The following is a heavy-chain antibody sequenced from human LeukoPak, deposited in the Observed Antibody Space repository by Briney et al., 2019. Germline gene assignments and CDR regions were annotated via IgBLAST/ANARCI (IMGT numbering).Heavy chain of an antibody. Sequence: QSGGSLRLSCAASGFTFSDYYMSWVRQAPGKGLEWVSGISTSGGSTSYADSVKGRFTISRDNPRNTLYMQMNSLRAEDTAVYYCAIMHRYYDGSGYWVQWGQGTLVTVSS. V-gene: IGHV3-23*01. J-gene: IGHJ4*02. CDR2: ISTSGGST. CDR1: GFTFSDYY. D-gene: IGHD3-22*01. CDR3: AIMHRYYDGSGYWVQ.